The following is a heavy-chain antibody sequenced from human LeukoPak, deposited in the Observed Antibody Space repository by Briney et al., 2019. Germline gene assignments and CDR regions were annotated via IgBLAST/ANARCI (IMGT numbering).Heavy chain of an antibody. CDR3: AGSSYIGLDF. Sequence: PSETLSLTCAVYGGSFSDYYWSWIRQPPGKGLEWIGEINHSGSTNYNPSLKSRVIISVGTSKNQFSLRLNSVTAADTAVYYCAGSSYIGLDFWGQGTLVTVSS. V-gene: IGHV4-34*01. CDR2: INHSGST. J-gene: IGHJ4*02. CDR1: GGSFSDYY. D-gene: IGHD3-22*01.